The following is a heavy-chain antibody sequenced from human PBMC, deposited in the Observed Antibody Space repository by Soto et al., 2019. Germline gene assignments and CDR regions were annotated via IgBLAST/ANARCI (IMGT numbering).Heavy chain of an antibody. J-gene: IGHJ4*02. CDR1: GFTFGDYA. CDR2: IRSKAYGGTT. D-gene: IGHD3-10*01. Sequence: PGGSLRLSCTASGFTFGDYAMSWFRQAPGKGLEWVGFIRSKAYGGTTEYAASVKGRFTISRDDSKSIAYLQMNSLKTEDTAVYYCTRVVLVMVRGVNRFDYWGQGTLVTVSS. V-gene: IGHV3-49*03. CDR3: TRVVLVMVRGVNRFDY.